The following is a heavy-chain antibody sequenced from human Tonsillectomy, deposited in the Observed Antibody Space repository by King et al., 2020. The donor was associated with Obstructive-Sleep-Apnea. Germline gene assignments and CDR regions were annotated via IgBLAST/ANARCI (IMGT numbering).Heavy chain of an antibody. D-gene: IGHD6-19*01. CDR2: IFHTGGT. V-gene: IGHV4-4*02. Sequence: QLQESGPGLVQPSGTLSLTCAVSGGSISSNNWWNWVRQPPGKGLEWIGEIFHTGGTNYNPSLKSRLTISMDKSKNQISLELNSVTAAGTAVYYCARGAGYYVDYWGQGTLVSVSS. J-gene: IGHJ4*02. CDR3: ARGAGYYVDY. CDR1: GGSISSNNW.